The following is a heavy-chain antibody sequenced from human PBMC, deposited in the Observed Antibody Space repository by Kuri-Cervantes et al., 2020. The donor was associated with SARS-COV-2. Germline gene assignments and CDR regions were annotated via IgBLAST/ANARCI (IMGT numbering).Heavy chain of an antibody. J-gene: IGHJ6*02. CDR3: ARDLGYVQLERRPYYYGMDV. V-gene: IGHV1-69*13. CDR1: GGTFSRYA. D-gene: IGHD1-1*01. Sequence: SVKVSCKASGGTFSRYAISWVRQAPGQGLEWMGGIIPIFGTANYAQRFQGRVTITADESTSTAYMELSSLRSGDTAVYYCARDLGYVQLERRPYYYGMDVWGQGTTVTVSS. CDR2: IIPIFGTA.